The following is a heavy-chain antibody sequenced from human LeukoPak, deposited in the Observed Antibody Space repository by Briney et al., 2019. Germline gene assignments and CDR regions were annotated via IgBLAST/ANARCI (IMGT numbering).Heavy chain of an antibody. J-gene: IGHJ6*02. CDR3: ARGSGPLGGHDLFRYYHYGMDV. V-gene: IGHV1-8*01. D-gene: IGHD2-15*01. CDR2: MNPNSGNT. Sequence: GASVKVSCKASGYTFTSYDINWVRQATGQGLEWMGWMNPNSGNTRYAQKFQGRVTMTRNTSISTVYMELSSLRSEDTAVYYCARGSGPLGGHDLFRYYHYGMDVWGQGTTVTVS. CDR1: GYTFTSYD.